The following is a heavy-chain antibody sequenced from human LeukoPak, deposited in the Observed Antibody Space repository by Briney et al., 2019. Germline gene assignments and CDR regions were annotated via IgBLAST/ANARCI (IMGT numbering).Heavy chain of an antibody. J-gene: IGHJ4*02. CDR2: IKQDGSEK. CDR3: ARGWEVSAGSPFDY. Sequence: GGSQRLSCAASGFTFSSYWMSWVRQAPGKGLEWVANIKQDGSEKYYVDSVKGRSTISRDNAKNSLYLQMNSLRAEDTAVYYCARGWEVSAGSPFDYWGQGTLVSVSS. D-gene: IGHD1-26*01. CDR1: GFTFSSYW. V-gene: IGHV3-7*01.